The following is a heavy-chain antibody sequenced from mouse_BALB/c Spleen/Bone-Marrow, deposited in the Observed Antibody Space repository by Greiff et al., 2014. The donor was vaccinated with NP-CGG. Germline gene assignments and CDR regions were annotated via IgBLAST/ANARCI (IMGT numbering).Heavy chain of an antibody. D-gene: IGHD1-1*01. CDR1: GFSLTDYG. Sequence: VQLQQSGPGLVAPSQSLSITCTVSGFSLTDYGVSWIRQPPGKGLEWLGVVWGGGITYYNSTLKSRLSITKDNSKSQVFLKMNSLQTDGTAMYYCAKHDTTVVVDYWGQGTTLTVSS. CDR2: VWGGGIT. J-gene: IGHJ2*01. CDR3: AKHDTTVVVDY. V-gene: IGHV2-6-5*01.